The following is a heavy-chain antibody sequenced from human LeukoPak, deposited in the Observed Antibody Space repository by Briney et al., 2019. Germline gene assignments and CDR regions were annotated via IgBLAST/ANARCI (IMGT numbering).Heavy chain of an antibody. D-gene: IGHD3-10*01. V-gene: IGHV4-59*01. CDR3: ARLGNYYGSGSYYYWFDP. J-gene: IGHJ5*02. CDR1: GGSISSYY. CDR2: IYYSGST. Sequence: SETLSLTCTVSGGSISSYYWSWIRQPPGKGLEWIGYIYYSGSTNYNPSLKSRVTISVDTSKNQFSLKLSSVTAADTAVYYCARLGNYYGSGSYYYWFDPWGQGTLVTVSS.